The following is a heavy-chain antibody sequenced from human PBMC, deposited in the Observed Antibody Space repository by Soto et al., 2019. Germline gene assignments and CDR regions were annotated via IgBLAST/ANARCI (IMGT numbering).Heavy chain of an antibody. V-gene: IGHV3-30*18. CDR1: GFTFSSYG. D-gene: IGHD3-10*01. CDR3: AKEMQLLWFGELLGDYFDY. CDR2: ISYDGSNK. J-gene: IGHJ4*02. Sequence: GGSLRLSCAASGFTFSSYGMHWVRQAPGKGLERVAVISYDGSNKYYADSVKGRFTISRDNSKNTLYLQMNSLRAEDTAVYYCAKEMQLLWFGELLGDYFDYWGQGTLVTVSS.